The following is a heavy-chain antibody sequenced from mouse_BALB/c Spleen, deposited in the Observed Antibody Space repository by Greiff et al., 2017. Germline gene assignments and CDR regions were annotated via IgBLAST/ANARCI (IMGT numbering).Heavy chain of an antibody. V-gene: IGHV5-6*02. J-gene: IGHJ3*01. CDR2: ISSGGSYT. Sequence: DVKLVESGGDLVKPGGSLKLSCAASGFTFSSYGMSWVRQTPDKRLEWVATISSGGSYTYYPDSVKGRFTISRDNAKNTLYLQMSSLKSEDTAMYYCARQLGLRTWFAYWGQGTLVTVSA. CDR3: ARQLGLRTWFAY. CDR1: GFTFSSYG. D-gene: IGHD3-1*01.